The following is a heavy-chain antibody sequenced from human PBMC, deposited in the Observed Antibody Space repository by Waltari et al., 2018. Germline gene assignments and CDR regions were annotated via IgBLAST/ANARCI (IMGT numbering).Heavy chain of an antibody. CDR3: AKAETPLWFRELSRGYYYMDV. CDR1: GFTFSSYA. J-gene: IGHJ6*03. Sequence: EVQLLESGGGLVQPGGSLRLSCAASGFTFSSYAMRWVRQAPGKGLEWVSVIYSGGSSTYYADSVKGRFTISRDNSKNTLYLQMNSLRAEDTAVYYCAKAETPLWFRELSRGYYYMDVWGKGTTVTVSS. CDR2: IYSGGSST. V-gene: IGHV3-23*03. D-gene: IGHD3-10*01.